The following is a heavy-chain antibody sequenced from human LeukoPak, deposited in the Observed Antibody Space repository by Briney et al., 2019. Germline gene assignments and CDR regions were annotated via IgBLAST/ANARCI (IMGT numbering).Heavy chain of an antibody. Sequence: SETLSLTCTVSGGSISSYYWSWIRQPPGKGLEWIGYIYYSGSTNYNPSLKSRVTISVDTSKNQFSLKLSSVTAADTAVYYCARSYRGSHFDYWGQGTLVTVSS. CDR1: GGSISSYY. J-gene: IGHJ4*02. V-gene: IGHV4-59*01. CDR3: ARSYRGSHFDY. D-gene: IGHD1-26*01. CDR2: IYYSGST.